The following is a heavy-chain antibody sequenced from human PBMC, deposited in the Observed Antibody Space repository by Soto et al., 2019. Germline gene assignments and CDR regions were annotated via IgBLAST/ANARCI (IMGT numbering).Heavy chain of an antibody. CDR3: ASEDCSGGSCFFRYGMDV. CDR2: ISSSGSTI. V-gene: IGHV3-11*01. Sequence: QVQLVESGGGLVKPGGSLRLSCAASGFTFSGDYMSWIRQAPGKGLEWVSYISSSGSTIYYADSVKGRFTISRDNAKNSLYLQMNSLRAEDTAVYYCASEDCSGGSCFFRYGMDVWGQGTTVTVSS. D-gene: IGHD2-15*01. J-gene: IGHJ6*02. CDR1: GFTFSGDY.